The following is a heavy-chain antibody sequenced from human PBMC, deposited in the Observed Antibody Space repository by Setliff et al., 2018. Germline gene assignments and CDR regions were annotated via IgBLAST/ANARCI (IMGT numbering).Heavy chain of an antibody. Sequence: SQTLSLTCAISGDSVSTNGVAWNWIRQSPSRGLEWLGRTFHLSTWNHQYALSVKNRITINPDTSKNQFSLQLTSVTAADTAVYYCRVWVTMIEVDSWAQGTLVTVSS. D-gene: IGHD3-22*01. V-gene: IGHV6-1*01. CDR1: GDSVSTNGVA. J-gene: IGHJ4*02. CDR3: RVWVTMIEVDS. CDR2: TFHLSTWNH.